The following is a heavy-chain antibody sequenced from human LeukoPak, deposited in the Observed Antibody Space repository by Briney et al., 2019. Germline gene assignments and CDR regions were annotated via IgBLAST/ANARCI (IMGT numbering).Heavy chain of an antibody. D-gene: IGHD6-25*01. V-gene: IGHV1-8*01. CDR1: GYTFTSYD. CDR2: MNPNSGNT. Sequence: GASVKVSCKASGYTFTSYDINWVRLATGQGLEWMGWMNPNSGNTGYAQKFQGRVTMTRNTSISTAYMELSSLRSEDTAVYYCARVPSGGDKFDPWGQGTLVTVSS. CDR3: ARVPSGGDKFDP. J-gene: IGHJ5*02.